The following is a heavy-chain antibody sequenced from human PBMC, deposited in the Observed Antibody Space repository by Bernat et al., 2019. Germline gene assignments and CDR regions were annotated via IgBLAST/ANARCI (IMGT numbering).Heavy chain of an antibody. CDR2: IGGSGSTT. CDR3: AKIISGTGIAY. V-gene: IGHV3-23*01. CDR1: GVTFSTYG. J-gene: IGHJ4*02. Sequence: EVQLLESGGGLVQPGGSLRLSCAAAGVTFSTYGMTWVRRAPGGGLEWGAAIGGSGSTTYYADSVKGRFTISRDNSKNTVSLQMNSLRAEDTAIYYCAKIISGTGIAYWGQGTLVTVSS. D-gene: IGHD6-13*01.